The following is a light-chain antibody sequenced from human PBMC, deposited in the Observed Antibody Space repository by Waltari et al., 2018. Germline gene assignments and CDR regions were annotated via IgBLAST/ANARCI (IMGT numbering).Light chain of an antibody. CDR1: QSVLYSSNNKNF. CDR3: QQYYSTPPR. V-gene: IGKV4-1*01. J-gene: IGKJ1*01. Sequence: DIVMTQSPDSLAVSLGERATIHCKSSQSVLYSSNNKNFLAWYQQKPGQPPKLLIYWASTRESGVPDRFSGSGSGTDFTLTISSLQAEDVAVYYCQQYYSTPPRFGQGTKVEI. CDR2: WAS.